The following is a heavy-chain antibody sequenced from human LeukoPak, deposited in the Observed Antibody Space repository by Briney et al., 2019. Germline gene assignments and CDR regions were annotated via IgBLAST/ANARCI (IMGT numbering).Heavy chain of an antibody. CDR1: GFTFGTYA. Sequence: GGSLRLSCAASGFTFGTYAMNWVRQAPGEGLEWVSSISRSGRDIYYADSVRGRFTISRDNARDSLYLQMNSLRVEDTAVYYCATDGGRREFDYWGQGTLVTVSS. V-gene: IGHV3-21*01. CDR3: ATDGGRREFDY. CDR2: ISRSGRDI. J-gene: IGHJ4*02. D-gene: IGHD3-3*01.